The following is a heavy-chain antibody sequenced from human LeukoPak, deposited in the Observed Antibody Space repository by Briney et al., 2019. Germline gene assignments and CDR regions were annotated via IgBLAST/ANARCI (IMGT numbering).Heavy chain of an antibody. V-gene: IGHV1-2*06. D-gene: IGHD4/OR15-4a*01. CDR3: ARGPIATEGPRRPNYFDP. J-gene: IGHJ5*02. CDR2: INCKSGGT. Sequence: ASVKVSCKASGYTFTDYYIHWVRQAPGQGLEWMGRINCKSGGTNYGQNFQGRVTMTRDTSISTAYMELSRLRSDDTAVYYCARGPIATEGPRRPNYFDPRGQGTLVIVSS. CDR1: GYTFTDYY.